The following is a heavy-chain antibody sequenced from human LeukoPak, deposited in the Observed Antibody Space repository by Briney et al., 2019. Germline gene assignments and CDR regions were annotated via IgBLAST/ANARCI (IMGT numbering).Heavy chain of an antibody. J-gene: IGHJ4*02. D-gene: IGHD3-22*01. CDR1: GGSISSYY. V-gene: IGHV4-59*01. Sequence: SETLSLTCTVSGGSISSYYWSWIRQPPGNGLEWIGYIYYSGSTNYNPSLKSRVTISVDTSKNQFSLKLSSVTAADTAVYYCASGSYDSSGRPLWGQGTLVTVSS. CDR3: ASGSYDSSGRPL. CDR2: IYYSGST.